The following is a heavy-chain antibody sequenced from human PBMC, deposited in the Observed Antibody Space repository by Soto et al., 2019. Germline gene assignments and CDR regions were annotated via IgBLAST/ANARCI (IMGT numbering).Heavy chain of an antibody. CDR2: LDPSDSYN. CDR3: ARQEGLAVAGVNYYGMDV. Sequence: GESLKISCKGSGCSFTSYWISWVRQMPGKGLEWMGRLDPSDSYNNYSPSFQGHVTITADKSIRTAYLQWSSLKTSDTAMYYCARQEGLAVAGVNYYGMDVWGQGTTVTVSS. CDR1: GCSFTSYW. D-gene: IGHD6-19*01. V-gene: IGHV5-10-1*01. J-gene: IGHJ6*02.